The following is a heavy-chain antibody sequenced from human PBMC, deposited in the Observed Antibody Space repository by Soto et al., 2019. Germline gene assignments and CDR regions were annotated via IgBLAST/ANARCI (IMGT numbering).Heavy chain of an antibody. CDR3: ARMEVYCSSTSCYPGGGFDY. D-gene: IGHD2-2*01. CDR1: GGTFSSYA. J-gene: IGHJ4*02. V-gene: IGHV1-69*06. Sequence: QVQLVQSGAEVKKPGSSVKVSCKASGGTFSSYAISWVRQAPGQGLEWMGGIIPSFGTANYAQKFQGRVTITADKSTSTAYMELSSLRAEDTAVYYCARMEVYCSSTSCYPGGGFDYWGQGTLVTVSS. CDR2: IIPSFGTA.